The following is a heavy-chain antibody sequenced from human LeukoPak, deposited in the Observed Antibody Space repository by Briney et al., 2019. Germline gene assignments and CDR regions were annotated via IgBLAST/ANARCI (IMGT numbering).Heavy chain of an antibody. V-gene: IGHV4-31*03. J-gene: IGHJ4*02. CDR3: ARDTAECSGGSCYSTPNFDY. CDR1: GGSISRGGYY. CDR2: IYYSGST. Sequence: SQTLSLTCTVSGGSISRGGYYWSWIRQHPGKGLEWIGYIYYSGSTYYNPSLKSRVTISVDTSKNQFSLKLSSVTAADTAVYYCARDTAECSGGSCYSTPNFDYWGQGTLVTVSS. D-gene: IGHD2-15*01.